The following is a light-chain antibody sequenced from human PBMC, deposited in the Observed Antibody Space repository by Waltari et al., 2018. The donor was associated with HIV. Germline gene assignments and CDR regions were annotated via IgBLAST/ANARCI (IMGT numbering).Light chain of an antibody. Sequence: DIVMTQSPDSLAVSLGERATINCKSSQRLLSSSNNKNYLAWYQKKPVQPPKLLVYWASTRECGVLGRFSGSGSVTDFTLTISSLQPEDVAVYYCQQYSITQYSLGQGTKLEI. CDR1: QRLLSSSNNKNY. J-gene: IGKJ2*03. V-gene: IGKV4-1*01. CDR2: WAS. CDR3: QQYSITQYS.